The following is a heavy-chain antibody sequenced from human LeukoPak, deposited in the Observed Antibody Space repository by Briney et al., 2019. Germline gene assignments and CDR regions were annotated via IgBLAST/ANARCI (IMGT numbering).Heavy chain of an antibody. V-gene: IGHV4-38-2*01. CDR1: GYSISSAYY. CDR2: IYLRGST. D-gene: IGHD6-6*01. CDR3: ARVAAARDFDWFDP. Sequence: SETLSLTCAVYGYSISSAYYWGWIRQPPGRGLEWVVSIYLRGSTYYNPSLKSRVTISVDTSKNQFSLKLSSVIAADTAVYYCARVAAARDFDWFDPWGQGTLVTVSS. J-gene: IGHJ5*02.